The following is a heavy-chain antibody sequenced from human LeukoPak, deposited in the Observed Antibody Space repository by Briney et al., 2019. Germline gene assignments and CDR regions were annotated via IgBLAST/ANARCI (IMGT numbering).Heavy chain of an antibody. CDR1: GFTFSNYA. D-gene: IGHD5-18*01. Sequence: PGGSLRLSCAASGFTFSNYAMHWVRQAPGKGLEWVAVISFDGTNKYYANSVQGRFTISRDNSKNTLYLQMNSLRAEDTAVYYCASARGSNYGSLGDWGQGTLVTVSS. J-gene: IGHJ4*02. CDR3: ASARGSNYGSLGD. V-gene: IGHV3-30*14. CDR2: ISFDGTNK.